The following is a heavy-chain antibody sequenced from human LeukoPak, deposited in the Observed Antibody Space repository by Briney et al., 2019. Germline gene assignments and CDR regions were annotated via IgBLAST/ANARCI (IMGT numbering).Heavy chain of an antibody. D-gene: IGHD5-12*01. V-gene: IGHV4-59*01. CDR2: IYYSGST. CDR3: ARAGSSGYEFDY. Sequence: KPSETLSLTCTVSGGSISSYYWSWIRQPPGKGLEWIGYIYYSGSTNYNPSLKSRVTISVDTSKNQFSLKLSPVTAADTAVYYCARAGSSGYEFDYWGQGTLVTVSS. CDR1: GGSISSYY. J-gene: IGHJ4*02.